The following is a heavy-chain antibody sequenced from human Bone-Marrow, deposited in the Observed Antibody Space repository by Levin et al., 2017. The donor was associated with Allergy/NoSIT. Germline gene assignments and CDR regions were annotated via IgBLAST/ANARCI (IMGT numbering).Heavy chain of an antibody. V-gene: IGHV4-4*02. CDR3: ARDATESDTSTYYLAPFGV. CDR2: ILHTGTT. CDR1: GGSITSSHW. D-gene: IGHD3-22*01. Sequence: KASETLSLTCAVSGGSITSSHWWSWVRQSPGKGLEWIGEILHTGTTNYNPSLQSRITISVDKSKNQFSLTLTSVTAADPAMYYCARDATESDTSTYYLAPFGVWGRGTMVTVSS. J-gene: IGHJ3*01.